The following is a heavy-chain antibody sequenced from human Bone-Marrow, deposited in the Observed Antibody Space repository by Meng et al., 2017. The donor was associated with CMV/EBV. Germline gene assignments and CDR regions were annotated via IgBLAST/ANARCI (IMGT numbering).Heavy chain of an antibody. D-gene: IGHD6-19*01. CDR2: INPSGGST. CDR1: GYTFTSYY. J-gene: IGHJ5*02. Sequence: ASVKVSCKASGYTFTSYYMHWVRQAPGQGLEWMGIINPSGGSTSYAQKFQGRVTMTRDESTSTAYMELSSLRSEDTAVYYCARDIAVAGTGVGVESRNWFDPWGQGTLVTVSS. V-gene: IGHV1-46*01. CDR3: ARDIAVAGTGVGVESRNWFDP.